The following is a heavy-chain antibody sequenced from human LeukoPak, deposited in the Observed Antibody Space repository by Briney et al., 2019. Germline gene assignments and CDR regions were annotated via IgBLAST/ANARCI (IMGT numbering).Heavy chain of an antibody. CDR2: INSDGSST. CDR3: ARALSSGWYHEKYYFDY. Sequence: AGGSLRLSCAASGFTFSSYWMHWVRQAPGKGLVWVSRINSDGSSTSYADSVKGRFTISRDNAKNTLYLQMNSLRAEDTAVYYCARALSSGWYHEKYYFDYWGQGTLVTVSS. J-gene: IGHJ4*02. D-gene: IGHD6-19*01. V-gene: IGHV3-74*01. CDR1: GFTFSSYW.